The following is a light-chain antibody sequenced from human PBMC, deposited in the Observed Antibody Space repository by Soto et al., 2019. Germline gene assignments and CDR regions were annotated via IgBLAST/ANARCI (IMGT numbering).Light chain of an antibody. Sequence: QSALTQPPSASGSPGQSVTISCTGTSSDVGGYNYVSWYQQHPGKAPKLMIYEVSKRPSGVPDRFSGSKSGNTASLTVSGLQADDEADYYCSSYAGSNSVVFGGGTKLTVL. J-gene: IGLJ2*01. CDR3: SSYAGSNSVV. CDR1: SSDVGGYNY. V-gene: IGLV2-8*01. CDR2: EVS.